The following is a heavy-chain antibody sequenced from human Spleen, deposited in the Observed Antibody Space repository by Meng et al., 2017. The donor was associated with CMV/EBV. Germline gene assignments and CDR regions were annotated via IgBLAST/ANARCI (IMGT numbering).Heavy chain of an antibody. D-gene: IGHD1-1*01. CDR3: LRGTVAWNGVDY. CDR1: GFIFRDHW. Sequence: SCVGSGFIFRDHWIHWVRQAPGKGLEWVARINNNGIDTNYAESVRGRFTLSRNNARNTVFLQLESLRIEDMAVYYCLRGTVAWNGVDYWGQGTLVTVSS. V-gene: IGHV3-74*01. J-gene: IGHJ4*02. CDR2: INNNGIDT.